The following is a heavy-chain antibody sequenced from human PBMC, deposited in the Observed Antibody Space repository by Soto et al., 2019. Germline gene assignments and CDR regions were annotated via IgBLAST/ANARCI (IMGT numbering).Heavy chain of an antibody. CDR1: GFTFSNYE. V-gene: IGHV3-64*01. CDR2: ISNNGAHT. Sequence: EAQLVESGGGLVQPGGSLRLSCAASGFTFSNYEMHWVRQAPGKGLEYVSGISNNGAHTDYAKSVKGRFTISRDNSENTLYLQMGSLRAEDMALYYCARPGYGSSWPNVYMDVWGKGTTVTVSS. J-gene: IGHJ6*03. CDR3: ARPGYGSSWPNVYMDV. D-gene: IGHD6-13*01.